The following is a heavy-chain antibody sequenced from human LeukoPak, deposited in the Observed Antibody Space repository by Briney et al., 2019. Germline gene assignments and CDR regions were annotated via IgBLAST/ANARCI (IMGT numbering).Heavy chain of an antibody. CDR3: ASALQQLRYYYYMDV. V-gene: IGHV4-4*02. J-gene: IGHJ6*03. CDR1: GASVSRNW. CDR2: IHHSGGT. Sequence: SGTLSLTCAVTGASVSRNWWSWVRQPPGKGLEWIGEIHHSGGTNYNPSLKSRVTMSLDNSNNHFSLKLSSVTAADTAVYYCASALQQLRYYYYMDVWGKGTTVTVSS. D-gene: IGHD6-13*01.